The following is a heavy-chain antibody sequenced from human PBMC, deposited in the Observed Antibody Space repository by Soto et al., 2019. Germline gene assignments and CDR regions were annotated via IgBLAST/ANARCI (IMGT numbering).Heavy chain of an antibody. D-gene: IGHD2-2*01. J-gene: IGHJ6*02. Sequence: SETLSLTCAVYGGSFSGYYWSWIRQPPGKGLEWIGEINHSVSTNYNPSLKSRVTISVDTSKNQFSLKLSSVTAADTAVYYCARGRNSWHYYYYYYGMDVWGQGTRVTFSS. V-gene: IGHV4-34*01. CDR2: INHSVST. CDR1: GGSFSGYY. CDR3: ARGRNSWHYYYYYYGMDV.